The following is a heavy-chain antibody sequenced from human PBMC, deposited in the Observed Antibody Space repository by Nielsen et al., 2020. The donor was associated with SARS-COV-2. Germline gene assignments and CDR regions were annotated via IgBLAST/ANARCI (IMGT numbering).Heavy chain of an antibody. V-gene: IGHV3-48*01. Sequence: GESLKISCAASGFTFSSYSMNWVRQAPGKGLEWVSYISSSSTIYYADSVKGRFTISRDNAKNSLYLQMNSLRAEDTAVYYCASEYSSSLGFDYWGQGTLVTVSS. CDR2: ISSSSTI. J-gene: IGHJ4*02. D-gene: IGHD6-6*01. CDR1: GFTFSSYS. CDR3: ASEYSSSLGFDY.